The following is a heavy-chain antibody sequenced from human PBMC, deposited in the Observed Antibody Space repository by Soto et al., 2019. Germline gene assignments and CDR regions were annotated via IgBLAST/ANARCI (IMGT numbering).Heavy chain of an antibody. D-gene: IGHD6-25*01. CDR2: IIPIFGTA. CDR1: GGTFSSYA. J-gene: IGHJ6*02. CDR3: ARTSATPHYYYGMDV. Sequence: QVQLVQSGAEVKKPGSSVKVSCKASGGTFSSYAISWVRQAPGQGLEWMGGIIPIFGTANYAQKFQGRVTIXXDXSXITGYMELSSLRSEATAVYYCARTSATPHYYYGMDVWGQGTTVTVSS. V-gene: IGHV1-69*12.